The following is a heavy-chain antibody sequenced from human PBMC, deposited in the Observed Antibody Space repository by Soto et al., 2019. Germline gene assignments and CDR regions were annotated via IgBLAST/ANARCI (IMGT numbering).Heavy chain of an antibody. CDR1: GGTFSSYA. J-gene: IGHJ4*02. CDR3: AREHSSSWYFDY. V-gene: IGHV1-3*01. Sequence: ASVKVSCKASGGTFSSYAISWVRQAPGQGLEWMGWINAGNSNTKYSQKFQGRVSITRDTSANTDYMELSSLRSEDTAVYYCAREHSSSWYFDYWGPGTLVTVAS. D-gene: IGHD6-13*01. CDR2: INAGNSNT.